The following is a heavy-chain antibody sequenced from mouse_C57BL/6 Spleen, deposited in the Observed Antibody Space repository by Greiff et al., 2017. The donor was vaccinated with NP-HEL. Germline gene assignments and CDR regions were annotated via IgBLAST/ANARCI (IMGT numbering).Heavy chain of an antibody. V-gene: IGHV1-78*01. CDR2: IYPRDGST. CDR3: ARARGWGNYEGVYFDY. CDR1: GYTFTDHT. J-gene: IGHJ2*01. Sequence: VQLQQSDAELVKPGASVKISCKVSGYTFTDHTIHWMKQRPEQGLEWIGYIYPRDGSTKYNEKFKGKATLTADKSSSTAYMQLNSLTSEDSAVYFCARARGWGNYEGVYFDYWGQGTTLTVSS. D-gene: IGHD2-1*01.